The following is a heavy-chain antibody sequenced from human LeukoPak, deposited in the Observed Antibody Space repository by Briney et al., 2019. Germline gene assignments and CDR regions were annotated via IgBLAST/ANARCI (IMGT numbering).Heavy chain of an antibody. CDR2: ISGSGGST. D-gene: IGHD3-3*01. J-gene: IGHJ5*02. CDR3: AKGKAQGWSGYYVLSWFDP. Sequence: GGSLRLSCAASGFTFSSYAMSWVRQAPGKGLEWVSAISGSGGSTYYADSVKGRFTISRDNSKNTLYLQMNSLRAEDTAVYYCAKGKAQGWSGYYVLSWFDPWGQGTLVTVSS. V-gene: IGHV3-23*01. CDR1: GFTFSSYA.